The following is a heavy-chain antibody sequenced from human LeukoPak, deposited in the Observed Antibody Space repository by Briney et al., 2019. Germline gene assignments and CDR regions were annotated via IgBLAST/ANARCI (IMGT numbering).Heavy chain of an antibody. CDR3: ARDWDPARLGESYALGY. D-gene: IGHD3-16*01. J-gene: IGHJ4*02. Sequence: GASVKVSCKASGYTFTSYDINWVRQATGQGLEWMGWMNPNSGNTGYAQKFQGRVTMTRNTSISTAYMELSSLRSEDTAVYYCARDWDPARLGESYALGYWGQGTLVTVSS. CDR1: GYTFTSYD. V-gene: IGHV1-8*01. CDR2: MNPNSGNT.